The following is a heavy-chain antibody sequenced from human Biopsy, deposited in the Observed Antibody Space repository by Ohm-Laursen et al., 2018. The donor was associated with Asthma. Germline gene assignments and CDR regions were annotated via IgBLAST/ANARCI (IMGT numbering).Heavy chain of an antibody. CDR2: ISVYNGNT. CDR1: GYTFNSAG. Sequence: ASVKVSCNPSGYTFNSAGITWVRQAPGQGLEWMGWISVYNGNTKVAQKLQDRVTMITDTSTSTAYMELRSLISDDTAVYFCARAVDYSHYYGIDVWGQGTTVTVS. V-gene: IGHV1-18*01. J-gene: IGHJ6*02. D-gene: IGHD3-10*01. CDR3: ARAVDYSHYYGIDV.